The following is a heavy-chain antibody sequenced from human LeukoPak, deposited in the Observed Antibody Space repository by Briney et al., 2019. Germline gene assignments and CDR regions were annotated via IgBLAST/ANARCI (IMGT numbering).Heavy chain of an antibody. Sequence: PSETLSLTCAVYGGSFSGYYWSWIRQPPGKGLEWIGEINHSGSTNYNPSLKSRVTISVDTSKNQFSLKLSSVTAADTAVYYCARARMAGPGNWFDPWGQGTLVTVSS. D-gene: IGHD2-8*01. CDR1: GGSFSGYY. CDR2: INHSGST. J-gene: IGHJ5*02. V-gene: IGHV4-34*01. CDR3: ARARMAGPGNWFDP.